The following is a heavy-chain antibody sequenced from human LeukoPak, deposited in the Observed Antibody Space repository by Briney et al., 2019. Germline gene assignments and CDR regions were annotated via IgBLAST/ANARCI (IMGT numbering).Heavy chain of an antibody. J-gene: IGHJ4*02. V-gene: IGHV1-3*01. D-gene: IGHD3-10*01. Sequence: ASVKVSCKASGYTFTSYAMHWVRQAPGQRLEWMGWINAGNGNTKYSQKFQGRVTITRDTSASTAYMELSSLRSEDAAVYYWARYGLYGSGSYPLDYWGQGTLVTVSS. CDR1: GYTFTSYA. CDR3: ARYGLYGSGSYPLDY. CDR2: INAGNGNT.